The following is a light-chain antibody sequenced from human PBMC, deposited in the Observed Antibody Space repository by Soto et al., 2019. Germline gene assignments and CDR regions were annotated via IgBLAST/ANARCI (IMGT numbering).Light chain of an antibody. V-gene: IGKV3-20*01. CDR2: AAS. J-gene: IGKJ4*01. Sequence: EIVLTQSPGTLSLSPGERVTLSCRVSQRISTNYLAWYQQKPGQAPRLLIYAASSRATGIPDRFSGSGSGTDFTLTISKLEPEDSAVYYCQQYVSSPPLTFGGGTKVEIK. CDR3: QQYVSSPPLT. CDR1: QRISTNY.